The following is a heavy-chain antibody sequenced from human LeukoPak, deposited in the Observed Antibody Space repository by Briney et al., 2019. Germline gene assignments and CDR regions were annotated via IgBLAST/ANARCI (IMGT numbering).Heavy chain of an antibody. CDR1: GFTFSNAW. V-gene: IGHV3-15*01. Sequence: GGSLRLSCAASGFTFSNAWMTWARQAPGKGLEWVGRIKGKTDGGTTDYAAPVKGRFSISRDDSKNTLYLQMNSLKTEDTAMYYCTTDGDGSGWYPLFDYWGQGTLVTVSS. D-gene: IGHD6-19*01. J-gene: IGHJ4*02. CDR3: TTDGDGSGWYPLFDY. CDR2: IKGKTDGGTT.